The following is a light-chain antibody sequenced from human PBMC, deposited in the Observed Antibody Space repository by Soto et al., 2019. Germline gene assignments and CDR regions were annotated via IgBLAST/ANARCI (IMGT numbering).Light chain of an antibody. Sequence: DIVMTQSPDSLAVSLGERATINCKSSQSVLYSSNNKNYLAWYQQKPGQPPKLLIYWASTPESGVPDRFSGSGSGTDFTLTISSLQAEDVAVYYCQQYYSTPSFGPGTKVDIK. CDR3: QQYYSTPS. CDR2: WAS. CDR1: QSVLYSSNNKNY. V-gene: IGKV4-1*01. J-gene: IGKJ3*01.